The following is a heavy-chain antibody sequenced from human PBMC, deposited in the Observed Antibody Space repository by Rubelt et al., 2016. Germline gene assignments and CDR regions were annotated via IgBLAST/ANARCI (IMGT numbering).Heavy chain of an antibody. J-gene: IGHJ4*02. CDR1: GGSFSGYS. V-gene: IGHV4-34*10. CDR2: VNHAAVT. D-gene: IGHD3-10*01. CDR3: GEGASPWYYGTNDYYHY. Sequence: QLQLQESGPGLVKPSETLSLTCVVSGGSFSGYSWSWVRQPPEKGLEWIGDVNHAAVTVYSPSLKSRVTISLATSKNHLSLRRESGTAAETAVDYWGEGASPWYYGTNDYYHYWGPGSQVVVSS.